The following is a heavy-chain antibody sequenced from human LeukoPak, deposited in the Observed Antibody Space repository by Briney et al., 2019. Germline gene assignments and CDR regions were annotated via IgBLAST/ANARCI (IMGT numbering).Heavy chain of an antibody. Sequence: SETLSLTCAVYGGSFSGYYWSWIRQPPGKGLEWIGEINHSGSTNYNPSLKSRVTISVDTSKNQLSLKLSSVTAADTAVYYCARAGDVGPFDFWGEGTVVTVSS. J-gene: IGHJ4*02. D-gene: IGHD1-26*01. V-gene: IGHV4-34*01. CDR3: ARAGDVGPFDF. CDR1: GGSFSGYY. CDR2: INHSGST.